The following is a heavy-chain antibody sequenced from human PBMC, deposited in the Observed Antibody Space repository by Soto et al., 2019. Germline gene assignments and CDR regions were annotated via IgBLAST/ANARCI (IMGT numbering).Heavy chain of an antibody. CDR1: GYSFTTYW. D-gene: IGHD4-4*01. CDR3: ARHEQFYYYYYGMDV. J-gene: IGHJ6*02. Sequence: PGESLKISCKASGYSFTTYWIAWVRQMPGKGLEWMGIINPGDSDIRYSPSFQGQVTISADNSISTAYPQWSSLKASDTAMYYCARHEQFYYYYYGMDVWGQGTAVTVSS. V-gene: IGHV5-51*01. CDR2: INPGDSDI.